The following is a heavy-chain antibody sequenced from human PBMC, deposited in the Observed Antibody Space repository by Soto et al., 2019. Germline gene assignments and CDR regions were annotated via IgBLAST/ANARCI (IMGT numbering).Heavy chain of an antibody. J-gene: IGHJ4*02. Sequence: GSGPTLVNPTQTLTLTCTFSGFSLGTSGVGVGWNRQPPGKALEWLALIYWDDDKRYSPSLKSRLTITKDTSKNQVVLTMTNMDPVDTATYYCAHSKIYYYDSSGSPYYFDYWGQGTLVTVSS. CDR3: AHSKIYYYDSSGSPYYFDY. CDR1: GFSLGTSGVG. D-gene: IGHD3-22*01. CDR2: IYWDDDK. V-gene: IGHV2-5*02.